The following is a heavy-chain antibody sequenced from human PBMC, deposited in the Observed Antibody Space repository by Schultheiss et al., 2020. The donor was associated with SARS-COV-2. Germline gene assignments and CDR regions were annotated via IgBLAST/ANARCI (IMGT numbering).Heavy chain of an antibody. CDR1: GGSFSGYY. CDR3: ARANVVLRFLELYGSGYYYGVDV. J-gene: IGHJ6*02. Sequence: SETLSLTCAVYGGSFSGYYWSWIRQPPGKGLEWIGEINHSGSTNYNPSLKSRVTISVDTSKNQFSLKLSSVTAADTAVYYCARANVVLRFLELYGSGYYYGVDVWGQGTAVTVSS. CDR2: INHSGST. V-gene: IGHV4-34*01. D-gene: IGHD3-3*01.